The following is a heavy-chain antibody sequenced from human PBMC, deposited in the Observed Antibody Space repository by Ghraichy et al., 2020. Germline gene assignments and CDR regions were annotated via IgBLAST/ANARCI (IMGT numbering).Heavy chain of an antibody. CDR2: ISGDGGST. J-gene: IGHJ6*03. D-gene: IGHD6-6*01. V-gene: IGHV3-43*02. CDR3: ATVGRYSISSFYYYYYMDV. Sequence: LEWVSLISGDGGSTYYADSVKGRFTISRDNSKNSLYLQMNSLRTEDTALYYCATVGRYSISSFYYYYYMDVLGQVTTV.